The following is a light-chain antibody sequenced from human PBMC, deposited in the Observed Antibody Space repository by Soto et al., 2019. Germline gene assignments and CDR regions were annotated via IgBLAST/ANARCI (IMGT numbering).Light chain of an antibody. J-gene: IGKJ2*01. V-gene: IGKV3-20*01. CDR3: EHYFNWKYT. CDR2: GAS. CDR1: QSVSSNY. Sequence: EIVLTQSPCTLALSPGERATLSCRASQSVSSNYLAWYQQRRGQAPRLLIYGASNRATGVPDRFSGSGSGTEFTLTNSSLQCEDFAVYYCEHYFNWKYTFGKGTKVDLK.